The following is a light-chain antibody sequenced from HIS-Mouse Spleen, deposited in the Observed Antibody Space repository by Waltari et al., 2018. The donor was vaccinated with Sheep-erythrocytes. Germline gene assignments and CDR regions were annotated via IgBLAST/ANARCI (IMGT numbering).Light chain of an antibody. V-gene: IGLV2-11*01. CDR1: SSDVGGYNY. Sequence: QSALTQPRSVSGSPGQSVTTPCTGTSSDVGGYNYVSWYQQHPGKAPKLMIYDVSKRPSGVPDRFSGSKSGNTASLTISGLQAEDEADYYCCSYAGSFYVFGTGTKVTVL. CDR2: DVS. J-gene: IGLJ1*01. CDR3: CSYAGSFYV.